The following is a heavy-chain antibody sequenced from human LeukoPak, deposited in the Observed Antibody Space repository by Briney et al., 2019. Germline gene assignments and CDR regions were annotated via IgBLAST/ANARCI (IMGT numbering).Heavy chain of an antibody. Sequence: GGSLRLSCAGYGFTFSNYGMNWVRQAAGKGLELVSGISPRGDITYYVDSVKGRFTISRDNSKNTFYLEMNSLRAEDTALYYCAKDFGWLHFQYWGQGILVTVSS. CDR1: GFTFSNYG. V-gene: IGHV3-23*01. CDR3: AKDFGWLHFQY. D-gene: IGHD5-12*01. J-gene: IGHJ4*02. CDR2: ISPRGDIT.